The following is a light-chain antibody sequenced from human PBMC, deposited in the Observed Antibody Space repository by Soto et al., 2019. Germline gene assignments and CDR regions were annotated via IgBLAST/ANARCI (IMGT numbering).Light chain of an antibody. CDR1: LSVSSSY. V-gene: IGKV3-20*01. CDR3: QQYGSSPRT. CDR2: GAS. Sequence: EIVLTQSPGTLSLSPGERATLYCRASLSVSSSYLAWYQQKPGQAPRLLIYGASSRATGIPDRFSGSGSGTDFTLTISRLEPEDFAVYYCQQYGSSPRTFGQGTKLEIK. J-gene: IGKJ2*01.